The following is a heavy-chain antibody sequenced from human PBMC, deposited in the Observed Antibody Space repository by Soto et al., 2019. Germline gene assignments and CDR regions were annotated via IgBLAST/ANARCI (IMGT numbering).Heavy chain of an antibody. CDR1: GGTFSSYT. Sequence: GASVKVSCKASGGTFSSYTISWVRQAPGQGLEWMGRIIPILGIANYAQKFQGRVTITADKSTSTAYMELSSLRSEDTAVYYCAREYCSGGSCYDLNWFDPWGQGTLVTVSS. D-gene: IGHD2-15*01. CDR3: AREYCSGGSCYDLNWFDP. J-gene: IGHJ5*02. V-gene: IGHV1-69*04. CDR2: IIPILGIA.